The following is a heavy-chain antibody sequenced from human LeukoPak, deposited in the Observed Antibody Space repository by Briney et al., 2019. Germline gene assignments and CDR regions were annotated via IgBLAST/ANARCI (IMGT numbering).Heavy chain of an antibody. CDR2: IWYDGSNK. CDR3: ARGDSGSFDY. CDR1: GFTFSNYG. J-gene: IGHJ4*02. D-gene: IGHD6-19*01. Sequence: PGGSLRLSCAASGFTFSNYGMDWVRQAPGQGLEWVAVIWYDGSNKYYADSVKGRFTISRDNSKNTLYLQMNSLRAEDTAIYYCARGDSGSFDYWGQGTLVTASS. V-gene: IGHV3-33*01.